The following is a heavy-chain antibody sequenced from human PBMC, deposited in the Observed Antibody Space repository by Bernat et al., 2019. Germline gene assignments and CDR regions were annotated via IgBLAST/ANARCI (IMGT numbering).Heavy chain of an antibody. CDR1: GYSFTSYW. CDR2: IDPSDSYT. Sequence: EVQLVQSGAEVKKPGESLRISCKGSGYSFTSYWISWVRQMPGKGLEWMGRIDPSDSYTNYSPSFQGHVTISADKSISTAYLQWSSLKASDTAMYYCATAYYYDSSGYYGPFDYWGQGTLVTVSS. J-gene: IGHJ4*02. D-gene: IGHD3-22*01. V-gene: IGHV5-10-1*03. CDR3: ATAYYYDSSGYYGPFDY.